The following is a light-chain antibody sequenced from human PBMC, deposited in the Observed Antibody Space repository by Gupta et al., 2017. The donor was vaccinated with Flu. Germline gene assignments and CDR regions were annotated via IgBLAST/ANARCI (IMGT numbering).Light chain of an antibody. CDR2: ENN. CDR1: SNIGKNL. V-gene: IGLV1-51*01. J-gene: IGLJ3*02. CDR3: GTWDSGLSGWV. Sequence: SNIGKNLVSWYQHFPGTAPKFLIFENNRRPSGTPDRFSGSKSGTSATLDIIGLQTGDEADYYCGTWDSGLSGWVFGGGTKLTVL.